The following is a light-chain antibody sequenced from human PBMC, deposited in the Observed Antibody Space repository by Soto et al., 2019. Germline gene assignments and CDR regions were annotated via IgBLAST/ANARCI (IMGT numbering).Light chain of an antibody. V-gene: IGKV1-5*01. CDR3: QQYYSYPPIT. CDR2: DAS. Sequence: DIRMTQSPSTLSASVGDRVTITCRASQNVDTWLAWYQQKPGKAPKVLIYDASSLESGVPSRFSGSGSGTEFTLTISSLQPDDFATYYCQQYYSYPPITFGQGTRLEIK. CDR1: QNVDTW. J-gene: IGKJ5*01.